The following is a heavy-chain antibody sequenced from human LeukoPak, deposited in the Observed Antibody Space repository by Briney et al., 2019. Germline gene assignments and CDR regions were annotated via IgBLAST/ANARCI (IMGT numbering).Heavy chain of an antibody. CDR2: IKSDGGST. J-gene: IGHJ4*02. CDR3: ARAYNSHFDY. V-gene: IGHV3-74*01. CDR1: GFTFSSYW. Sequence: PGGSLRLSCAASGFTFSSYWMHWVRQAPGKGLVCVSRIKSDGGSTSYADSVKGRFTISRDDAKNTLYLQMNSLRAEDTAVYYCARAYNSHFDYWGQGALVTVSS. D-gene: IGHD1-1*01.